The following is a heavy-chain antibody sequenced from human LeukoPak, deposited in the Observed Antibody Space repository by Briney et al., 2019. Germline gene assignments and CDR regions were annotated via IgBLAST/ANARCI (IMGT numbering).Heavy chain of an antibody. D-gene: IGHD2-2*01. V-gene: IGHV1-18*01. J-gene: IGHJ5*02. CDR3: ARDVSSTPSWWFDP. CDR1: GYTFSSYG. CDR2: ISADNGNT. Sequence: GASVKVSCKASGYTFSSYGISWVRQAPGQGLEWMGWISADNGNTNYVQKFQGRVTMTRDMSTRTDYMELSSLRYEDTAVYYCARDVSSTPSWWFDPWGQGTLVIVSS.